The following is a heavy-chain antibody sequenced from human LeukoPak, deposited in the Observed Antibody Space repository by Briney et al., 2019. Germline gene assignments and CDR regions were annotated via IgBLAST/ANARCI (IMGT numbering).Heavy chain of an antibody. D-gene: IGHD3-3*01. CDR1: GGSISTYF. CDR3: ARDAYYDFWSGYYSRGERNNWFDP. V-gene: IGHV4-4*07. J-gene: IGHJ5*02. CDR2: LYTSGSA. Sequence: SETLSLTCTVSGGSISTYFWSWIRQPAGKGLEWIGRLYTSGSANYNPSLKSRLTMSADTSKNQFSLKLSSVTAADTAVYYCARDAYYDFWSGYYSRGERNNWFDPWGQGTLVTVSS.